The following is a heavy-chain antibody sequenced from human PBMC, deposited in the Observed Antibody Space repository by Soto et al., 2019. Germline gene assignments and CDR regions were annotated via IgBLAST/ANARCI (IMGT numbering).Heavy chain of an antibody. V-gene: IGHV2-5*02. CDR1: GFALNSRGVG. J-gene: IGHJ5*02. Sequence: QITLKEAGPTLVKPTQTLTLTCTFSGFALNSRGVGGGWIRQPPGKALEWLALIYWDEAKHFRPSLKNRLNLTTDTSKNQVVLTMTNMDPVDTGTSYCAPLGIIGMTSWFDPWGQGTMVTVSS. CDR2: IYWDEAK. D-gene: IGHD1-20*01. CDR3: APLGIIGMTSWFDP.